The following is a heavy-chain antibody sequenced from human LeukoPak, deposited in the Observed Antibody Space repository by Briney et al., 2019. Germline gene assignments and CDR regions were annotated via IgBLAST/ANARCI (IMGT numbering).Heavy chain of an antibody. CDR1: GFTFSSYG. Sequence: GGSLRLSCAASGFTFSSYGMHWVRQAPGKGLEWVAVIWYDGSNKYYADSVKGRFTISRDNSKNTLYLQMNSLRAEDTAVYYCARDLHGPLWFDPWGQGTLVTVSS. CDR2: IWYDGSNK. V-gene: IGHV3-33*01. J-gene: IGHJ5*02. CDR3: ARDLHGPLWFDP.